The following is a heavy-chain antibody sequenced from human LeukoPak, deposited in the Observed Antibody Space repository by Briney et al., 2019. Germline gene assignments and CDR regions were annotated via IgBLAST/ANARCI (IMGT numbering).Heavy chain of an antibody. D-gene: IGHD6-19*01. CDR2: IKQDGSEK. J-gene: IGHJ4*02. V-gene: IGHV3-7*05. CDR3: ASWSSSGWFDY. Sequence: PGGSLRLSCAASGFTFSSYWMSWLRQAPGKGLEWVANIKQDGSEKYYVDSVKGRFTISRDNAKNSLYVQMNSLRAEDTAVYYCASWSSSGWFDYWGQGTLVTVSS. CDR1: GFTFSSYW.